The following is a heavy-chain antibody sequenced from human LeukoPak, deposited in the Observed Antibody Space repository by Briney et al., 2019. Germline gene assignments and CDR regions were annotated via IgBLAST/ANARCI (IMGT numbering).Heavy chain of an antibody. CDR1: GYTFTSYG. Sequence: ASVKVSCKASGYTFTSYGISWVRQAPGQGLEWMGWISAYNGNTNYAQKLQGRVTMTTDTSTSTAYMDLSRLRSDDTAVYYCARGGDSSSWFTSPDYWGQGTLVTVSS. D-gene: IGHD6-13*01. J-gene: IGHJ4*02. V-gene: IGHV1-18*01. CDR2: ISAYNGNT. CDR3: ARGGDSSSWFTSPDY.